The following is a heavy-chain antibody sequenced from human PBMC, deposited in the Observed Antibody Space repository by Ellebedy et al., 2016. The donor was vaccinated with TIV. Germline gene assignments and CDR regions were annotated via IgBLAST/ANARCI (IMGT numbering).Heavy chain of an antibody. D-gene: IGHD4-17*01. CDR1: GFTLNNYW. CDR3: ARAIYGASNL. V-gene: IGHV3-7*01. Sequence: GESLKISCTASGFTLNNYWMTWVRQAPGKGLEWVANINEDGTKKHYVDSVRGRFTISRDNAGNSLYLQMKGLGVEDTAVYYCARAIYGASNLWGRGTLVTVSS. J-gene: IGHJ2*01. CDR2: INEDGTKK.